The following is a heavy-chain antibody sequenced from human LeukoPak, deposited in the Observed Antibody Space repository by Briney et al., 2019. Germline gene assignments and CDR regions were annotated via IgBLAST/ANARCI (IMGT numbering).Heavy chain of an antibody. Sequence: SETLSLTCAVYGGSFSGYYWTWIRQPPGKGLEWIGEINHSGSTNYNPSLKSRVAISVDTSKNQFSLKLSSVTAADTAVYYCARGKGSGWTFDYWGQGTLVTVSS. V-gene: IGHV4-34*01. CDR1: GGSFSGYY. D-gene: IGHD6-19*01. CDR3: ARGKGSGWTFDY. J-gene: IGHJ4*02. CDR2: INHSGST.